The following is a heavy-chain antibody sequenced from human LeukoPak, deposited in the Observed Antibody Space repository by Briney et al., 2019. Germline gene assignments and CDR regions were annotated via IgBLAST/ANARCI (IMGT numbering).Heavy chain of an antibody. CDR1: GGSLSSSNW. CDR3: AKGVAATHYYFDY. D-gene: IGHD2-15*01. Sequence: PSGTLSLTCAVSGGSLSSSNWWSWVRQPPGKGLEWIGEIYHSGSTNYNPSLKSRVTISVDKSKNQFSLKLSSVTAADTAVYYCAKGVAATHYYFDYWGQGTLVTVSS. CDR2: IYHSGST. J-gene: IGHJ4*02. V-gene: IGHV4-4*02.